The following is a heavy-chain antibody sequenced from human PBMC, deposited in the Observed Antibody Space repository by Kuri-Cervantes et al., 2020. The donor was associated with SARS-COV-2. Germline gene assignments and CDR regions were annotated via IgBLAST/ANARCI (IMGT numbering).Heavy chain of an antibody. CDR2: IYYSGST. CDR1: GGSISSYY. Sequence: ESLKISCTVSGGSISSYYWSWIRQPPGKGLEWIGYIYYSGSTNYNPSLKSRVTISVDTSKNQSSLKLSSVTAADTAVYYCARALGRSSSGPRYGAFDIWGQGTMVTVSS. J-gene: IGHJ3*02. D-gene: IGHD6-6*01. CDR3: ARALGRSSSGPRYGAFDI. V-gene: IGHV4-59*12.